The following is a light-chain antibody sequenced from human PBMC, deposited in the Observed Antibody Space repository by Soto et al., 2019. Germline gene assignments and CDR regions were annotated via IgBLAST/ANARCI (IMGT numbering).Light chain of an antibody. CDR2: GTS. J-gene: IGKJ4*01. CDR1: QSVGSTY. CDR3: QQYNNWPLT. V-gene: IGKV3-20*01. Sequence: EIVLTQSPGTLSLSPGERATLSCRASQSVGSTYLAWYQQKPGQGPRLLIYGTSSRAAGIPDRFSGSGSGTDFILAISRVEPEDFAVYYCQQYNNWPLTFGGGTKVEIK.